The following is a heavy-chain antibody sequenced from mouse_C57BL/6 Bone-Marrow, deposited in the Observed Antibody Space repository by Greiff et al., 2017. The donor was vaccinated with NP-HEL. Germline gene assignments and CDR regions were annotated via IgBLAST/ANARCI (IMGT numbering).Heavy chain of an antibody. CDR2: IHPNSGST. CDR3: AEVNYFYYAMDY. D-gene: IGHD2-1*01. CDR1: GYTFTSYW. Sequence: QVQLQQPGAELVKPGASVKLSCKASGYTFTSYWMHWVKQRPGQGLEWIGMIHPNSGSTNYNEKFKSKATLTVDKSSSTAYMQLSSLTSEDSAVYDCAEVNYFYYAMDYWGQGTSVTVSS. V-gene: IGHV1-64*01. J-gene: IGHJ4*01.